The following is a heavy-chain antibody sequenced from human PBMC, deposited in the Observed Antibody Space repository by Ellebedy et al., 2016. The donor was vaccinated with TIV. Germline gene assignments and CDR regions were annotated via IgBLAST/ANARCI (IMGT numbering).Heavy chain of an antibody. J-gene: IGHJ4*02. CDR2: ISAYNGNT. CDR3: ARGRNYYDSSGYYLS. Sequence: AASVKVSCKASGYTFTSYGISWVRQAPAQGLEWMGWISAYNGNTNYAQKLQGRVTMTTDTSTSTAYMELRSLRSDDTAVYYCARGRNYYDSSGYYLSWGQGTLVTVSS. CDR1: GYTFTSYG. V-gene: IGHV1-18*01. D-gene: IGHD3-22*01.